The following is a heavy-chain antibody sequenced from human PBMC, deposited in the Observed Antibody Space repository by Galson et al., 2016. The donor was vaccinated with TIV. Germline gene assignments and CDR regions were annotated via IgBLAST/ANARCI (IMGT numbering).Heavy chain of an antibody. V-gene: IGHV3-53*05. CDR3: ARDRRHCGNECYLFYYYGMDV. Sequence: SLRLSCAASGFTVSGNYMTWVRQAPGKGLEWVSLIYNDGSTTYADSVQGRFSISRDTFKNTVYLQMNSLRADDTAVYYCARDRRHCGNECYLFYYYGMDVWGQGTTVTVSS. J-gene: IGHJ6*02. CDR1: GFTVSGNY. D-gene: IGHD2-21*01. CDR2: IYNDGST.